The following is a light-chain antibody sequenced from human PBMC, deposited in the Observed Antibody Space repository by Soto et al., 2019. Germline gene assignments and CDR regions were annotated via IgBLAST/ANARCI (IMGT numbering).Light chain of an antibody. CDR2: GVS. CDR1: SSDVGGYNY. V-gene: IGLV2-14*01. CDR3: SPYTSSITPYV. Sequence: QSALTQPASVSGSPGQTITISCTGSSSDVGGYNYVSWYQQHPGKAPKLLIYGVSSRPSGVSNRFSGSKSGNAAYLTISGLQADDEAEYYCSPYTSSITPYVFGTGTKLTVL. J-gene: IGLJ1*01.